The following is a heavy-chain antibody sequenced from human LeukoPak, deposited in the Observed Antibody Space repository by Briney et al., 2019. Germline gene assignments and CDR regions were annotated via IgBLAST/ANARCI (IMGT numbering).Heavy chain of an antibody. CDR3: ARDSGPYGGNVFDY. CDR1: GGTFISYA. CDR2: IIPIFGTA. J-gene: IGHJ4*02. Sequence: GASVKVSCKASGGTFISYAISWVRQAPGQGLEWMGGIIPIFGTANYAQKFQGRVTITADESTSTAYMELSSLRSEDTAVYYCARDSGPYGGNVFDYWGQGTLVTVSS. D-gene: IGHD4-23*01. V-gene: IGHV1-69*13.